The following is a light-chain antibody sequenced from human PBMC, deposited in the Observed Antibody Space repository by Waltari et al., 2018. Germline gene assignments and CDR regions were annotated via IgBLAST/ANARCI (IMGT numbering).Light chain of an antibody. CDR2: KAS. J-gene: IGKJ1*01. CDR1: QSINSW. Sequence: DIQMTQSPSTLSASVGDRVTITCRASQSINSWLAWYQHKPGEAPKLLIFKASSLESGVPSRFSGSGSGTEFTLTISSLQPDEFASYYCHQYKTYAWTFGQGTKVEIK. V-gene: IGKV1-5*03. CDR3: HQYKTYAWT.